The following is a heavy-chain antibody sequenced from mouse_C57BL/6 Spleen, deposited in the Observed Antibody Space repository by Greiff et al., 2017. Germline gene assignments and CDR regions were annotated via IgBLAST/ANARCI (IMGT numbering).Heavy chain of an antibody. D-gene: IGHD1-1*01. CDR3: ASPDYYGSSFYFDY. CDR1: GFNIKNTY. V-gene: IGHV14-3*01. Sequence: VHVKQSVAELVRPGASVKLSCTASGFNIKNTYMHWVKQRPEQGLEWIGRIDPANGNTKYAPKFQGKATITADTSSNTAYLQLSILTSEDTAIYYCASPDYYGSSFYFDYWGQGTTLTVSS. J-gene: IGHJ2*01. CDR2: IDPANGNT.